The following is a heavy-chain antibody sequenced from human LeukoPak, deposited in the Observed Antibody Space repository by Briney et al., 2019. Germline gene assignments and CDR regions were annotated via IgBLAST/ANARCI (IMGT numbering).Heavy chain of an antibody. CDR3: ARGWSGDYIDY. Sequence: SETLSLTCAVYGGSFSGYYWSWIRQPPGKGLEWIGEINHSGSTNYNPSLKSRVTISVDTSKNQFSLKLSSVTAADTAVYYCARGWSGDYIDYWGQGTLVTVSS. J-gene: IGHJ4*02. V-gene: IGHV4-34*01. CDR2: INHSGST. D-gene: IGHD4-17*01. CDR1: GGSFSGYY.